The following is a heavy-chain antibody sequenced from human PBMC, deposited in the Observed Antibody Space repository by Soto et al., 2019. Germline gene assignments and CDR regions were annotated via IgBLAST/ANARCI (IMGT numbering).Heavy chain of an antibody. D-gene: IGHD5-18*01. J-gene: IGHJ5*02. CDR3: AREEARDRERIQLWLIWFDP. CDR2: IYTSGRT. CDR1: GGSISSYY. Sequence: SEPLSLTCPVSGGSISSYYWSWIPQPAGKGLEWIGRIYTSGRTNYNPSLKSPVTMSLDTSKNQFSLKLSSVTAADTAVYDCAREEARDRERIQLWLIWFDPWGQGTLVTVSS. V-gene: IGHV4-4*07.